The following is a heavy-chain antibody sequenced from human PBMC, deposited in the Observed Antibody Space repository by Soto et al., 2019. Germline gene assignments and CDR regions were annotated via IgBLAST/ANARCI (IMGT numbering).Heavy chain of an antibody. CDR2: ISGDSNYI. CDR3: ARVVYFDRSAYGL. D-gene: IGHD3-22*01. Sequence: PGGSLRLSCAASGFSFIGYNINWVRQAPGKVLEWVSSISGDSNYIYYADSVQGRFTISRDNAKHSVYLQMNSLRAEDTAVYYCARVVYFDRSAYGLWGQGTMVTFSS. V-gene: IGHV3-21*01. J-gene: IGHJ3*01. CDR1: GFSFIGYN.